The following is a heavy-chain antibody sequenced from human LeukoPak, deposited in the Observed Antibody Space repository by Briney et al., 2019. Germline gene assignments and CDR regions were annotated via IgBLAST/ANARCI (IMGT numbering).Heavy chain of an antibody. V-gene: IGHV1-18*04. CDR3: ARVHLDYYGSGSYYSKGVFDY. CDR1: GYTITRYG. Sequence: GASVKVSCKASGYTITRYGISWVRQAPGQGLEWMGWLSAYNGNTNYAQKLQGRVTMTTDTSTSTAYMELRSLRSDDTAVYYCARVHLDYYGSGSYYSKGVFDYWGQGTLVTVSS. CDR2: LSAYNGNT. D-gene: IGHD3-10*01. J-gene: IGHJ4*02.